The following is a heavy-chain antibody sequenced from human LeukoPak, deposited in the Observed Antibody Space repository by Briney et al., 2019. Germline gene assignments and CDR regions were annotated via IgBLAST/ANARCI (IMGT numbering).Heavy chain of an antibody. CDR2: IWNDGSNK. V-gene: IGHV3-33*01. CDR3: ARDRSDTLDC. D-gene: IGHD5-18*01. Sequence: GRSLRLSCAASGFIFSSYGMHWVRQAPGKGLEWVAVIWNDGSNKYYADSVKGRFTISRDNSKNTLYLQMSSLRAEDTAVYYCARDRSDTLDCWGQGTLVTVSS. J-gene: IGHJ4*02. CDR1: GFIFSSYG.